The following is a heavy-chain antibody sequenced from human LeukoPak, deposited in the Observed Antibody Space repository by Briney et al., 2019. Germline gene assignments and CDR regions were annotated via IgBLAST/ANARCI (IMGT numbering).Heavy chain of an antibody. CDR3: ARDGGDYDLDN. J-gene: IGHJ4*02. Sequence: GGSLRLSCAASGFSFRSHAMHWVRQGPGKGLEWVAVVSYHGSNENYADSVKGRFTVSRDNFKNTLFLQMNSLRAEDTAVYYCARDGGDYDLDNWGQGTLVTVSS. D-gene: IGHD4-17*01. CDR1: GFSFRSHA. V-gene: IGHV3-30-3*01. CDR2: VSYHGSNE.